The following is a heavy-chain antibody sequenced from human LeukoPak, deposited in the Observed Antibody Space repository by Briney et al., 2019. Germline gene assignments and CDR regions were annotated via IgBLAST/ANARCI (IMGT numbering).Heavy chain of an antibody. J-gene: IGHJ4*02. Sequence: PGGSLRLSCAASGLTFSNHAMGWVRQAPGKGLEWISEISGSGGSTYYADSVKGRFTISRDNSKNTLYLQMNSLRAEDTAVYYSTRELFDFHYWGQGTLVTVSS. V-gene: IGHV3-23*01. CDR1: GLTFSNHA. CDR3: TRELFDFHY. D-gene: IGHD3-10*01. CDR2: ISGSGGST.